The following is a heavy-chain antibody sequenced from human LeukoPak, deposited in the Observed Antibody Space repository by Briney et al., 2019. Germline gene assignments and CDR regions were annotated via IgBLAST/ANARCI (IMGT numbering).Heavy chain of an antibody. CDR1: GFNFGFYA. D-gene: IGHD3-16*01. CDR3: ARDQGGERWFDP. Sequence: GGSLRLSRAASGFNFGFYAMKWVRQAPGKGLEWVSSISSGSSFILYADSVKGRFTISRDNAKNSLYLKTNSLRAEDTAIYYCARDQGGERWFDPWGQGTLVTVSS. V-gene: IGHV3-21*01. CDR2: ISSGSSFI. J-gene: IGHJ5*02.